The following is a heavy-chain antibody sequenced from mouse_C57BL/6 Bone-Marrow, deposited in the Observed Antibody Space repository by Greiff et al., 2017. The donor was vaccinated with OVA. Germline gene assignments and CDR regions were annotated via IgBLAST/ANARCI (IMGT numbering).Heavy chain of an antibody. J-gene: IGHJ4*01. V-gene: IGHV5-12*01. Sequence: EVKVVESGGGLVQPGGSLKLSCAASGFTFSYFYMYWIRQTPEKRLEWVAYISNGGGSTYYPDTVKGRFTISRDNAKNTLYLQMSRLKSEDTAMYYCARLDAMDYWGQGTSVTVSS. CDR1: GFTFSYFY. CDR2: ISNGGGST. CDR3: ARLDAMDY.